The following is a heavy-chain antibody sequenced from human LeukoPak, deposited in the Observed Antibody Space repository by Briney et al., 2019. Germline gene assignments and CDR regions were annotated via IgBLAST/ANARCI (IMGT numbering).Heavy chain of an antibody. Sequence: GESLKISCKGYGYSFTNYWIGWVRQMPGKGLEWMGIIYPGDSDTRYSPSFQGQVTISADKSISTTYLQWSSLKASDSVMYYCARREAFDYWGQGTLVTVSS. CDR3: ARREAFDY. CDR2: IYPGDSDT. V-gene: IGHV5-51*01. D-gene: IGHD1-26*01. CDR1: GYSFTNYW. J-gene: IGHJ4*02.